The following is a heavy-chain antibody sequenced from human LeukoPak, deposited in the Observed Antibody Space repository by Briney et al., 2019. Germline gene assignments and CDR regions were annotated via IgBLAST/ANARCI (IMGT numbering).Heavy chain of an antibody. CDR1: GYRLSSYW. CDR3: AAAYYYDRSGYYFDY. Sequence: GESLKISCQGSGYRLSSYWIGWVRQMPGKGLEWMGIVYPGDSDTRYSPSFQGQVTISADQSISTAYLQWSSLKASGTAIYYCAAAYYYDRSGYYFDYWGQGTLVTVSS. V-gene: IGHV5-51*01. J-gene: IGHJ4*02. CDR2: VYPGDSDT. D-gene: IGHD3-22*01.